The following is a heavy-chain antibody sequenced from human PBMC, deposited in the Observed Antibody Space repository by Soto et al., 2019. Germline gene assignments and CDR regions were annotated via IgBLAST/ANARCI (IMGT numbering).Heavy chain of an antibody. CDR1: GYSFTTYW. CDR2: IYPGDSDT. V-gene: IGHV5-51*01. CDR3: ARDRVGARFDAFDI. Sequence: GESLKISCKASGYSFTTYWIGWVRQMPGKGLESMGIIYPGDSDTRYSPSFQGQVTTSADKSISTAYLQWSSLKASDTAMYYCARDRVGARFDAFDIWGQGTMVTVSS. J-gene: IGHJ3*02. D-gene: IGHD1-26*01.